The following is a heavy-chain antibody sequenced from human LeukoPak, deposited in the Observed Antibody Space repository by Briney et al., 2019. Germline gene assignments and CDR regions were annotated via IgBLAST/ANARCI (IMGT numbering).Heavy chain of an antibody. CDR2: INSDGSST. D-gene: IGHD3-10*01. Sequence: GGSLRLSCAASGLTFSSYWMDWVRHAPGKGLGWVSRINSDGSSTSYADSVKGRFTISRDNAKNTLYLQMNSLRAEETAVYYCARDQGGSASYHFDYWGQGTLVTVSS. V-gene: IGHV3-74*01. CDR3: ARDQGGSASYHFDY. J-gene: IGHJ4*02. CDR1: GLTFSSYW.